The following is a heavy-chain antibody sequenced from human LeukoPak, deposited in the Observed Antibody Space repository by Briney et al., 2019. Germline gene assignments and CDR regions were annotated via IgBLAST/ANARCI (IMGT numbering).Heavy chain of an antibody. CDR3: AREEMATIVF. CDR2: INTNTGNP. J-gene: IGHJ4*02. Sequence: ASVKVSCKASGYTFTGYYMHWVRQAPGQGLEWMGWINTNTGNPTYAQGFTGRFVFSLDTSVSTAYLQISSLKAEDTAVYYCAREEMATIVFRGQGTLVTVSS. CDR1: GYTFTGYY. V-gene: IGHV7-4-1*02. D-gene: IGHD5-24*01.